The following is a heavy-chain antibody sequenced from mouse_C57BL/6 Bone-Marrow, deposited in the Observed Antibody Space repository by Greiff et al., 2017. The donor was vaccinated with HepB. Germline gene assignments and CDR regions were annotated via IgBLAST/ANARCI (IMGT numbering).Heavy chain of an antibody. J-gene: IGHJ1*03. D-gene: IGHD1-1*01. V-gene: IGHV1-64*01. Sequence: QVQLKQPGAELVKPGASVKLSCKASGYTFTSYWMHWVKQRPGQGLEWIGMIHPNSGSTNYNEKFKSKATLTVDKSSSTAYMQLSSLTSEDSAVYYCDYYCGSRYWYVDVWGTGTTVTVSS. CDR3: DYYCGSRYWYVDV. CDR1: GYTFTSYW. CDR2: IHPNSGST.